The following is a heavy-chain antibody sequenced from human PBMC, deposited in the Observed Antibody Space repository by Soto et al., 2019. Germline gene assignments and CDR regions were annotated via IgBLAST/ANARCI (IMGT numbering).Heavy chain of an antibody. J-gene: IGHJ4*02. CDR2: ISSTGRTI. D-gene: IGHD6-19*01. CDR3: ARSYSSGWEFDY. V-gene: IGHV3-11*01. CDR1: GFTFSNYY. Sequence: LILSCGASGFTFSNYYMSWIRQAPGKGLEWVSYISSTGRTIYYADSVKGRFTVSRDNAQNSLSLKLNSLRVEDTAVYYCARSYSSGWEFDYWGQGTQVTVSS.